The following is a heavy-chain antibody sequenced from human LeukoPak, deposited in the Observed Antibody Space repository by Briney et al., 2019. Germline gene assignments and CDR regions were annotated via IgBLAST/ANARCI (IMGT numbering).Heavy chain of an antibody. CDR2: ISGSGGST. Sequence: PGGSLRLSCETSGFTFSNYAMSWVRQAPGRGLEWVSAISGSGGSTYYADSVKGRFTISRDNSKNTLYLQMNSLRAEDTAVYYCAKGYLGEYYGSGSSYGMDVWGQGTTVTVSS. V-gene: IGHV3-23*01. D-gene: IGHD3-10*01. J-gene: IGHJ6*02. CDR3: AKGYLGEYYGSGSSYGMDV. CDR1: GFTFSNYA.